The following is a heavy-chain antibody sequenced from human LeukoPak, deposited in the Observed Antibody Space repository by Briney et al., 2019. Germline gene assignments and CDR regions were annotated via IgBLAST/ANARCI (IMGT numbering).Heavy chain of an antibody. D-gene: IGHD3-10*01. Sequence: WMGWLNTNMGDTAYAQKFQGRVTLTRDASIDTAYMELSSLRFEDTAVYYCARGYDSGSYHFWGQGTLVTVSS. CDR2: LNTNMGDT. V-gene: IGHV1-8*01. CDR3: ARGYDSGSYHF. J-gene: IGHJ4*02.